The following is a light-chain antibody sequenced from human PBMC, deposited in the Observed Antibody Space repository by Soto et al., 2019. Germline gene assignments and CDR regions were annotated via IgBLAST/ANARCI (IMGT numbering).Light chain of an antibody. Sequence: EIVLTQSPGTLSLSPGVRATLSCRASQSVRSDYLAWYQKKPGRAPRLLIYEASSRATGIPDRFSGSGSGTDFTLTISRLEPEDFAVYFCQQYGSLPETFGQGNKVESK. V-gene: IGKV3-20*01. CDR2: EAS. CDR3: QQYGSLPET. J-gene: IGKJ1*01. CDR1: QSVRSDY.